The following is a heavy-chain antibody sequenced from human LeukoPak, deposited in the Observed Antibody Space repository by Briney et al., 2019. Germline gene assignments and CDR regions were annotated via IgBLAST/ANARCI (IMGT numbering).Heavy chain of an antibody. CDR1: GGSFSGYY. CDR3: ARFPNVFGYERGPINNWFDP. D-gene: IGHD1-1*01. Sequence: SETLSLTCAVYGGSFSGYYWSWIRQPPGKGLEWIGEINHSGSTNYNPSLKSRATISVDTSKNQFSLKLSSVTAADTAVYYCARFPNVFGYERGPINNWFDPWGQGTLVTVSS. V-gene: IGHV4-34*01. J-gene: IGHJ5*02. CDR2: INHSGST.